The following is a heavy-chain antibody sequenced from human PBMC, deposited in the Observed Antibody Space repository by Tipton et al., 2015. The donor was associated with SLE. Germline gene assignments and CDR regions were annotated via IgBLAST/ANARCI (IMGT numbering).Heavy chain of an antibody. D-gene: IGHD4-17*01. J-gene: IGHJ4*02. CDR2: VNHSGAT. Sequence: TLSLTCDLNGGSFSGNYWGWIRQTPGKGLEWVGEVNHSGATNYNPSLKSRVTISVDTSKNQCSLNLSSVTAADTAVYYCARGPRYGGYGYWGQGTLVIVSS. CDR1: GGSFSGNY. V-gene: IGHV4-34*01. CDR3: ARGPRYGGYGY.